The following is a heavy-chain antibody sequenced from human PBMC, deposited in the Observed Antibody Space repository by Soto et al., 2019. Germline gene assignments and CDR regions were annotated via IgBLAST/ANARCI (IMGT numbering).Heavy chain of an antibody. V-gene: IGHV3-30-3*01. Sequence: QVQLVESGGGVVQPGRSLRLSCAASGFTFSSYAMHWVRQAPGKGLEWVAVISYDGSNIYYADSVKGRFTISRDNSKNTLYLQMNSLRAEDTAVYYCARDISGQPLPVDYWGQGTLVTVSS. J-gene: IGHJ4*02. CDR2: ISYDGSNI. D-gene: IGHD3-10*01. CDR1: GFTFSSYA. CDR3: ARDISGQPLPVDY.